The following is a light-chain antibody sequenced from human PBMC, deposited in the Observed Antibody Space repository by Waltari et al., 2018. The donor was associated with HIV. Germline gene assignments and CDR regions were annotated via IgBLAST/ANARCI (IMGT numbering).Light chain of an antibody. Sequence: QSVLTQPPSVSGAPGQRVTIPCTGSSSHIGAGYDVHWYQQLPGTAPKLLIYGTTNRPSGVPDRFSGSKSGTSASLAITGLQAEDEADYYCQSLRVFGGGTKLTVL. V-gene: IGLV1-40*01. CDR3: QSLRV. CDR1: SSHIGAGYD. J-gene: IGLJ2*01. CDR2: GTT.